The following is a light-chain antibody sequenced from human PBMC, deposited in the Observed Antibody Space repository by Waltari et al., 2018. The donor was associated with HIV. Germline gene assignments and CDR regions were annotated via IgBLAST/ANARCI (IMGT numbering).Light chain of an antibody. J-gene: IGLJ2*01. CDR2: GKN. CDR3: NSRDSSGNHVV. CDR1: SLRSYY. V-gene: IGLV3-19*01. Sequence: SSALTQDPAVSVALGQTVRITCQGDSLRSYYARRYQQKPRQAPVLVIFGKNNRPSGIPDLFSGSISGNTASLTITGAQAEDEADYYCNSRDSSGNHVVFGGGTKLTVL.